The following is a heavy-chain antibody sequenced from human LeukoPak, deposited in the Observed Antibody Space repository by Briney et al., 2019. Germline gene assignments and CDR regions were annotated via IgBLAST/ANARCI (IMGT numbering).Heavy chain of an antibody. Sequence: SQTLSLTCVISGDSVSSNSAAWNWLRQSPSRGLEWLGRTYYRSRWYNDYAVSVRSRVTINPDTSRNQFSLHLNSVTPEDTAVYYCARERQQLVGENYFDYWGQGTLVTVSS. J-gene: IGHJ4*02. D-gene: IGHD6-13*01. CDR2: TYYRSRWYN. CDR1: GDSVSSNSAA. V-gene: IGHV6-1*01. CDR3: ARERQQLVGENYFDY.